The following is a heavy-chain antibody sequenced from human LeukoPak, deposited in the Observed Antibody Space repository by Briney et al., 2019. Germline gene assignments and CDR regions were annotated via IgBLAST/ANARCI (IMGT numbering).Heavy chain of an antibody. Sequence: GGSLRLSCAASGFTFSSYAMSWVRQAPGKGLEWVSAISGSGGSTNYADSVKGRFTISRDNSKNTLYLQMNSLRAEDTAVYYCAKSLTTVTTGGWYFDLWGRGTLVTVSS. CDR1: GFTFSSYA. CDR2: ISGSGGST. CDR3: AKSLTTVTTGGWYFDL. D-gene: IGHD4-17*01. J-gene: IGHJ2*01. V-gene: IGHV3-23*01.